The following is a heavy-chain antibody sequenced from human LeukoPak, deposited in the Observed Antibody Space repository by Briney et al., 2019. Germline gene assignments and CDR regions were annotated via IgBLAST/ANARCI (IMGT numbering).Heavy chain of an antibody. CDR3: ARATLENSSGWYWGLNYYYYYMDV. CDR2: INWNGGST. Sequence: GGSLRLSCAASGFTFDDYGMSWVRQAPGKGLEWVSGINWNGGSTGYADSVKGRFTISRDNAKNSLYLQMNSLRAEDTAVYYCARATLENSSGWYWGLNYYYYYMDVWGKGTTVTISS. CDR1: GFTFDDYG. V-gene: IGHV3-20*04. D-gene: IGHD6-19*01. J-gene: IGHJ6*03.